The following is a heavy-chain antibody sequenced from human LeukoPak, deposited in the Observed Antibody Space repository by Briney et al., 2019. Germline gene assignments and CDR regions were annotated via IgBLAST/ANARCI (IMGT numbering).Heavy chain of an antibody. CDR3: ARDRWTYTFLLDY. CDR1: GYTFTIYA. CDR2: INAGNGNT. D-gene: IGHD1-7*01. J-gene: IGHJ4*02. Sequence: ASVKVSCKASGYTFTIYAMHWVRQAPGQRLEWMGWINAGNGNTKYSQEFQGRVTITRDTSASTAYMELSSLRSEDMAVYYCARDRWTYTFLLDYWGQGTLVTVSS. V-gene: IGHV1-3*03.